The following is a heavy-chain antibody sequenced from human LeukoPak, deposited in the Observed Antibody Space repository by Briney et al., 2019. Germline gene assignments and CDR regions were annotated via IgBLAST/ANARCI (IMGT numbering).Heavy chain of an antibody. CDR3: AKSTSSTRFDDAFDI. V-gene: IGHV3-30*18. Sequence: GRSLRLSCAVSGFTFSSLVMHWVRQAPGKGLEWVALIAYDGSNKYYADSVKGRFTISRDNSKNTLYLQMNTLRAEDTALYYCAKSTSSTRFDDAFDIWGQGTMVTVSS. CDR2: IAYDGSNK. CDR1: GFTFSSLV. J-gene: IGHJ3*02. D-gene: IGHD2-2*01.